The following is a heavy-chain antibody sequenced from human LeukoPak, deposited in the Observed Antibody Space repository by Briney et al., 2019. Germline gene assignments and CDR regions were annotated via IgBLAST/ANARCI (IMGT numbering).Heavy chain of an antibody. J-gene: IGHJ4*02. Sequence: PGRSLRLSCAASGFTFSSYGMHWVRQAPGKGLECVAVISYDGSNKYYADSVKGRFTISRDNSKNTLYLQMNSLRAEDTAVYYCAKNEGSGWAFDYWGQGTLVTVSS. D-gene: IGHD6-19*01. V-gene: IGHV3-30*18. CDR2: ISYDGSNK. CDR1: GFTFSSYG. CDR3: AKNEGSGWAFDY.